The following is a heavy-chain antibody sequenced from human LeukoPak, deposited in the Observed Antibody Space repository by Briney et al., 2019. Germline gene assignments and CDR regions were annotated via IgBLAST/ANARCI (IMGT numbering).Heavy chain of an antibody. CDR2: IKSKTDDGTT. J-gene: IGHJ1*01. D-gene: IGHD2-21*02. V-gene: IGHV3-15*01. CDR3: TTAMVVTAILYFQH. CDR1: GFTFSDAC. Sequence: PGGSLRLSCAASGFTFSDACMSWVRQAPGKGLEWVGLIKSKTDDGTTDYAAPVKGRLTISRDDSKNTLYLQMNSLKTEDTAVYYCTTAMVVTAILYFQHWGQGTLVTVSS.